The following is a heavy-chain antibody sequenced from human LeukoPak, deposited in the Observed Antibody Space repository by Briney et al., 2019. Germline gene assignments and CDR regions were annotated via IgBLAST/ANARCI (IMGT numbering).Heavy chain of an antibody. Sequence: GGSLRLSCAASGFTFSSYSMNWVRQAPGKGLEWVSYISSSSSTIYYADSVKGRFTISRDNAKNSLYLQMNSLRAEDTAVYYCAREFSGSNYGSPFDYWGQGTLVTVSS. CDR3: AREFSGSNYGSPFDY. J-gene: IGHJ4*02. CDR2: ISSSSSTI. CDR1: GFTFSSYS. V-gene: IGHV3-48*01. D-gene: IGHD1-26*01.